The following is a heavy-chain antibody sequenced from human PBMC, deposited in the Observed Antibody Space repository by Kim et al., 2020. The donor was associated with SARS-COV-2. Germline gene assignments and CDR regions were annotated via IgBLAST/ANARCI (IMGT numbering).Heavy chain of an antibody. CDR1: GFTFSDYG. D-gene: IGHD6-19*01. J-gene: IGHJ4*02. CDR3: ARDGVGSGWPFDY. V-gene: IGHV3-48*02. Sequence: GGSLRLSCAASGFTFSDYGMNWVRQAPGKGLEWVSYISSRSSSIYYADSVKGRFTISRDNVKNSLYLQMNGLRDEDTAVYYCARDGVGSGWPFDYWGQGNLVTVSS. CDR2: ISSRSSSI.